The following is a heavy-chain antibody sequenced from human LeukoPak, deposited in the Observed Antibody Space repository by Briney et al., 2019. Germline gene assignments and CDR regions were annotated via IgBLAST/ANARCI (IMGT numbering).Heavy chain of an antibody. Sequence: GGSLRLSCAASGFTVSGNYMTWVRQAPGRGLEWVALIYAGGTTFYPDSMKGRFTVSRDNSKNTLYLHISSLRAEDTGVYYCASGEWPQNYWGQGTLVTVSS. CDR3: ASGEWPQNY. CDR1: GFTVSGNY. CDR2: IYAGGTT. J-gene: IGHJ4*02. D-gene: IGHD3-10*01. V-gene: IGHV3-53*01.